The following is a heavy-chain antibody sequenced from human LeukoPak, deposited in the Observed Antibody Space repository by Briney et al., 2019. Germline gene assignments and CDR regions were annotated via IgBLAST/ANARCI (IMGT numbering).Heavy chain of an antibody. Sequence: ASVKVSCKASGYIFTTYYMHWVRQAPGQGLEWMGWINPNSGGTHYAQKFQGRVTMTRDTSISTAYMELSRLRSDDMAMYYCARDAETAAGLDYWGQGTLVTVSS. D-gene: IGHD6-13*01. CDR3: ARDAETAAGLDY. J-gene: IGHJ4*02. CDR2: INPNSGGT. V-gene: IGHV1-2*02. CDR1: GYIFTTYY.